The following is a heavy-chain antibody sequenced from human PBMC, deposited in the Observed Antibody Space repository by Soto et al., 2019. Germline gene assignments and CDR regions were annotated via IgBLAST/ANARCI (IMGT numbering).Heavy chain of an antibody. D-gene: IGHD2-2*01. CDR1: GFTFSSYS. Sequence: GGSLRLSCAASGFTFSSYSMNWVRQAPGKGLEWVAVISYDGSNKFYSDSVKGRFTIPRDNSKNTLFLQMNSLRAEDTAVYYCARDNCISTSCYSYYYSGMDVWGQGTTVTVSS. CDR2: ISYDGSNK. V-gene: IGHV3-30*03. CDR3: ARDNCISTSCYSYYYSGMDV. J-gene: IGHJ6*02.